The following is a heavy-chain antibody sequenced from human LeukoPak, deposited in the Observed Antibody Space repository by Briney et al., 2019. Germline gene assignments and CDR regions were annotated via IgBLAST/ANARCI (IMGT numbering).Heavy chain of an antibody. CDR2: ISAYNGNT. J-gene: IGHJ3*02. D-gene: IGHD5-18*01. CDR1: GYTFTSYG. CDR3: ARVGERIQLWQRGAFDI. V-gene: IGHV1-18*01. Sequence: WASVKVSCKASGYTFTSYGISWVRQAPGQGLEWMGWISAYNGNTNYAQKLQGRVTMTTDTSTSTAYMELRSLRSDDTAVYYCARVGERIQLWQRGAFDIWGQGTMVTVSS.